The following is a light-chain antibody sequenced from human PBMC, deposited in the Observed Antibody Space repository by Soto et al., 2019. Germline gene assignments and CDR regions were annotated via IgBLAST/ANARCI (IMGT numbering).Light chain of an antibody. CDR1: SSDVGAYNY. Sequence: QSVLTQPPSASGSPGQSVTISCTGTSSDVGAYNYVSWYQQHPGKAPKLMIYEVTKRPSGVPARLSGSKSGNTASLTVSGLQAEDEADYYCTSHAGLNAWYLFGTGTKVTVL. CDR2: EVT. V-gene: IGLV2-8*01. CDR3: TSHAGLNAWYL. J-gene: IGLJ1*01.